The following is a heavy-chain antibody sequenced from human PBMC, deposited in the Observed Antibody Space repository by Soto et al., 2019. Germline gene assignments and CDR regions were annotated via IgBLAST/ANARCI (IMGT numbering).Heavy chain of an antibody. J-gene: IGHJ4*02. CDR1: GFSFSNAW. CDR2: IKWSSHAGAI. V-gene: IGHV3-15*07. D-gene: IGHD2-15*01. CDR3: TRSGPLGNDFDY. Sequence: EVQLVESRGGLVKPGGSLRLSCVASGFSFSNAWMYWVRQAPGKGLEWVGRIKWSSHAGAIDYAAPVKGRFTISRDDSKNALYLQLNSLTTEDTAVYYCTRSGPLGNDFDYCGQGTLVTVSS.